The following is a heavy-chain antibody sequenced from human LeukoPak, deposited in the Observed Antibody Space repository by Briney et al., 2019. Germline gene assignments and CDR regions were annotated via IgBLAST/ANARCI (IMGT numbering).Heavy chain of an antibody. J-gene: IGHJ4*02. D-gene: IGHD5-12*01. CDR1: GGSISSYY. V-gene: IGHV4-59*08. CDR3: ARHGPSRIMATISFMDY. CDR2: IYYSGST. Sequence: SETLSLTCTVSGGSISSYYRSWIRQPPGKGLEWIGYIYYSGSTNYNPSLKSRVTISVDTSKNQFSLKLSSVTAADTAVYYCARHGPSRIMATISFMDYWGQGTLVTVSS.